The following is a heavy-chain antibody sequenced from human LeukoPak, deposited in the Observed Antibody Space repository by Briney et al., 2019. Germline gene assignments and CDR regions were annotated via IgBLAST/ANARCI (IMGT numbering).Heavy chain of an antibody. J-gene: IGHJ4*02. Sequence: GASVKVSCKASGYTFASYGISWVRQAPGQGLEWMGWISSDNGNTNYVQKFHGRVTLTTDTSTRTAYMELRSLRSGDTAVYYCARDHVIVAADSDYWGQGTLVTVSS. D-gene: IGHD2-15*01. CDR3: ARDHVIVAADSDY. V-gene: IGHV1-18*01. CDR2: ISSDNGNT. CDR1: GYTFASYG.